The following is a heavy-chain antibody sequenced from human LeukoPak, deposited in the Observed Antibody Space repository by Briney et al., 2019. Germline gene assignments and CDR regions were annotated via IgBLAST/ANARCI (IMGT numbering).Heavy chain of an antibody. D-gene: IGHD2-21*01. Sequence: SGGSLRLSCAASGFTFSSYGMHWVRQAPGMGLEWVAIISYDGSNKYYADSVKGRFTISRDNSRNTLYLQMNSLRDEDTAVYYCARSYSFDYWGQGTLVTVSS. CDR1: GFTFSSYG. CDR3: ARSYSFDY. J-gene: IGHJ4*02. CDR2: ISYDGSNK. V-gene: IGHV3-30*03.